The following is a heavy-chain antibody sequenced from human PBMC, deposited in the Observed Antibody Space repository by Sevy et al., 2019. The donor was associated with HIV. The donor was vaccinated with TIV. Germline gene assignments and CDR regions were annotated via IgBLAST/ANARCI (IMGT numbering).Heavy chain of an antibody. CDR2: IYSGGST. Sequence: GGSLRLSCAASGFTVSSNYMSWVRQAPGKGLEWVSVIYSGGSTYYADSVKGRFTISRDNSKNTLYLQMNSLRAEDTGVYYCSRGYCSCGSCYCAFDIWGQGTMVTVSS. D-gene: IGHD2-15*01. J-gene: IGHJ3*02. V-gene: IGHV3-53*01. CDR3: SRGYCSCGSCYCAFDI. CDR1: GFTVSSNY.